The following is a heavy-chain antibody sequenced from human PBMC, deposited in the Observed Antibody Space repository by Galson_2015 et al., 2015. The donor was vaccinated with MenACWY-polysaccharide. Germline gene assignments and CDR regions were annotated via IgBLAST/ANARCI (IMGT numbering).Heavy chain of an antibody. CDR1: GFSLSTNGVG. CDR2: IYWDDDK. Sequence: PALVKPTQTLTLTCTFSGFSLSTNGVGVGWIRQPPGKALEWLALIYWDDDKRHSPSLKSRLTITKVTSKNQVVLTMTNMDPVDTATYYCVHRRCSGGTCHPFDYWGQGNPGHRLL. J-gene: IGHJ4*02. V-gene: IGHV2-5*02. D-gene: IGHD2-15*01. CDR3: VHRRCSGGTCHPFDY.